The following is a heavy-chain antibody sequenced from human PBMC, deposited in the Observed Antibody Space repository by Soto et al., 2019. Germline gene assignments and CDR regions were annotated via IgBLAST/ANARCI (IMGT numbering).Heavy chain of an antibody. CDR1: GYTFTNYA. J-gene: IGHJ3*02. Sequence: HPGGSLRLSCAASGYTFTNYAMNRVCQAPGKGLAWVSGISGGSGSTYSADSVNGRFTISRDTSKNTLYLQMISLRADDTAVYYCAKGSIVVVTVIRPDDAFDIWGQGTMVTVSS. D-gene: IGHD2-21*02. CDR2: ISGGSGST. CDR3: AKGSIVVVTVIRPDDAFDI. V-gene: IGHV3-23*01.